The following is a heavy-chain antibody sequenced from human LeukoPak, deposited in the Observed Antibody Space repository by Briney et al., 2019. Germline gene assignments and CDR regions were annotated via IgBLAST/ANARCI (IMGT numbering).Heavy chain of an antibody. CDR3: ARESQDYGSGSSDY. CDR1: GFIFSTYW. D-gene: IGHD3-10*01. J-gene: IGHJ4*02. V-gene: IGHV3-74*03. Sequence: GGSLRPSCAGSGFIFSTYWMHWVRQAPGKGLVWVSRISSDGSRTTYADSVKGRFTMSRDNAKNTLYLQTNSLRAEDTAVYYCARESQDYGSGSSDYWGQGTLVTVSS. CDR2: ISSDGSRT.